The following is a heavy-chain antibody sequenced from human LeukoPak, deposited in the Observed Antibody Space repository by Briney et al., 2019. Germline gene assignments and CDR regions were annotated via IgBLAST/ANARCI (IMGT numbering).Heavy chain of an antibody. CDR3: AKKGYADSGTYLYYFDY. J-gene: IGHJ4*02. Sequence: GGSLRLSCAASGFTFSKFSMNWVRQAPGKGLEWVSGVDTSGAATYYADSVKGRFTISRDNSKNTLYLQLNSLRAEDTAIYYCAKKGYADSGTYLYYFDYWGQGTLVTVSS. CDR1: GFTFSKFS. V-gene: IGHV3-23*01. CDR2: VDTSGAAT. D-gene: IGHD3-10*01.